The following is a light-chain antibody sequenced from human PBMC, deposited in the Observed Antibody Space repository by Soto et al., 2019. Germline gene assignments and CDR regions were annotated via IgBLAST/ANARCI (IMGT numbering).Light chain of an antibody. V-gene: IGKV3-15*01. CDR2: DAS. Sequence: EFMMSQSPATLSVSPGESATLSCRASQGVRDTLAWYQHKPGQAPRRLIYDASNRATGIPARFSGSGSGTDFTLTISSLQPEDFAVYYCQQHNKLPRTFGQGTKVDI. J-gene: IGKJ1*01. CDR1: QGVRDT. CDR3: QQHNKLPRT.